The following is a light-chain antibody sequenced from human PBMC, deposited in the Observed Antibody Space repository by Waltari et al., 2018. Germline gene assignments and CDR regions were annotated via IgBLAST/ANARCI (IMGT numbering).Light chain of an antibody. V-gene: IGLV2-23*02. CDR3: CSYARSKVGL. CDR1: ISDVGIFNL. CDR2: EVS. Sequence: QSALTQPASISGSPGQSITISCAGTISDVGIFNLVSWYQHHPGKAHKLMIFEVSQRPSGISDRFSGSKSGNTASLTISGLQAEDEANYYCCSYARSKVGLCGGGTKLTVL. J-gene: IGLJ3*02.